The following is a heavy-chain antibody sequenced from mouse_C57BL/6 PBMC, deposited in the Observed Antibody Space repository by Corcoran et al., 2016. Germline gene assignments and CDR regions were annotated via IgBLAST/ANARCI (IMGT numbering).Heavy chain of an antibody. J-gene: IGHJ4*01. CDR3: ARPDTTVVATDYYAMDY. Sequence: QVQLKQSGAELVRPGASVKLSYKASGYTFTDYYINWVKQRPGQGLEWIARIYPGSGNTYYNEKFKGKATLTAEKSSSTAYMQLSSLTSEDSAVYFCARPDTTVVATDYYAMDYWGQGTSVTVSS. V-gene: IGHV1-76*01. CDR1: GYTFTDYY. CDR2: IYPGSGNT. D-gene: IGHD1-1*01.